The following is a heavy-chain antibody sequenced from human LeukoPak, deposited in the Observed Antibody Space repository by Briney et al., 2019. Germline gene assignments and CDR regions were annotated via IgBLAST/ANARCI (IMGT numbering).Heavy chain of an antibody. CDR3: ARSYYYDSSGYSDGDYNWFDP. CDR1: GGSFSSRPYY. V-gene: IGHV4-61*02. Sequence: SETLSLTCTVSGGSFSSRPYYWSWIRQPAGKGLEWIGRIYTSGDTDYNPSLKSRVTISVDTSKNQFSLKLSSVTAADTAVYYCARSYYYDSSGYSDGDYNWFDPWGQGTLVTVSS. CDR2: IYTSGDT. J-gene: IGHJ5*02. D-gene: IGHD3-22*01.